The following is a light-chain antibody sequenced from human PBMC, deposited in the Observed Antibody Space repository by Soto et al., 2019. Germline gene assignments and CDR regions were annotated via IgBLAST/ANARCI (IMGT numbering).Light chain of an antibody. CDR1: QSIKKS. Sequence: DVQMTQSPSSLSASVGDRVTITCRASQSIKKSLNWYQQKPGKAPKLLIYDASSLESGVPSRFSGSGSGTEFTLTISSLQPDDFATYYCQQYNSYSTWTFGQGTKV. CDR3: QQYNSYSTWT. J-gene: IGKJ1*01. V-gene: IGKV1-5*01. CDR2: DAS.